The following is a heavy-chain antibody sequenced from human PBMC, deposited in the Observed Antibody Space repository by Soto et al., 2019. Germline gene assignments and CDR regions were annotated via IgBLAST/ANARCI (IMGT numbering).Heavy chain of an antibody. D-gene: IGHD6-19*01. V-gene: IGHV3-48*02. CDR3: ARDSSGWYWYFDL. CDR2: ISSSSSTI. J-gene: IGHJ2*01. CDR1: GFTFSSYS. Sequence: EVQLVESGGGLVQPGGSLRLSCVASGFTFSSYSMNWVRQAQGKGLEWVSYISSSSSTIAYADSVKGRFTISRDNAKNSLYLQMNSLRDEDTAVYYCARDSSGWYWYFDLWGRGTLVTVSS.